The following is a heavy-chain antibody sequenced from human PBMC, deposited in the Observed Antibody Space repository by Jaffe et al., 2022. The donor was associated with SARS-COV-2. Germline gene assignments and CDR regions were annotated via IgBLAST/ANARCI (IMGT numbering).Heavy chain of an antibody. CDR2: ISGSGGST. V-gene: IGHV3-23*01. CDR3: AKTKGGGSRLLRLAFDI. D-gene: IGHD6-13*01. J-gene: IGHJ3*02. CDR1: GFTFSSYA. Sequence: EVQLLESGGGLVQPGGSLRLSCAASGFTFSSYAMSWVRQAPGKGLEWVSAISGSGGSTYYADSVKGRFTISRDNSKNTLYLQMNSLRAEDTAVYYCAKTKGGGSRLLRLAFDIWGQGTMVTVSS.